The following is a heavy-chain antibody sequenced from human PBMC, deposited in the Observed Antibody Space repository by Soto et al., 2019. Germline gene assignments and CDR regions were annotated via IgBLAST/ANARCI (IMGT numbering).Heavy chain of an antibody. Sequence: QVQLVQSGAEVKKPGSSVKVSCKASGGTFSSYAISWVRQAPGQGLEWMGGIIPIFGTANYAQKFQGRVTITADESTSTAYMELSSLRSEDTAVYYCARPDRCSGRSCRHYYYGMDVWGQGTTVTVSS. J-gene: IGHJ6*02. CDR2: IIPIFGTA. CDR3: ARPDRCSGRSCRHYYYGMDV. V-gene: IGHV1-69*01. CDR1: GGTFSSYA. D-gene: IGHD2-15*01.